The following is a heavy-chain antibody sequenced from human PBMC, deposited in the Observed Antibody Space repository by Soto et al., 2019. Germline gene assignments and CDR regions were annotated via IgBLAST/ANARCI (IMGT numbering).Heavy chain of an antibody. CDR1: GGTFSSYT. D-gene: IGHD6-13*01. J-gene: IGHJ6*02. CDR2: IIPILGIA. Sequence: QVQLVQSGAEVKKPGSSVKVSCKASGGTFSSYTISWVRQAPGQGLEWMGRIIPILGIANYAQKFQGRVTITADKATSTAYMELSSLRSEDTAVYYCEGIQDPDGMDVWGQGTTVTVSS. CDR3: EGIQDPDGMDV. V-gene: IGHV1-69*02.